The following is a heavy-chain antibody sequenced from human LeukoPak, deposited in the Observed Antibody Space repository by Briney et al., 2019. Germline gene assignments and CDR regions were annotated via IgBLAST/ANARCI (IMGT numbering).Heavy chain of an antibody. CDR1: GGTFSSYA. D-gene: IGHD3-10*01. J-gene: IGHJ4*02. V-gene: IGHV1-69*04. CDR3: ARRVLPRSYYYYFDY. CDR2: IIPILGIA. Sequence: SVKVSCKASGGTFSSYAISWVRQAPGQGLEWMGRIIPILGIANYAQKFQGRVTITADKSTSTAYMELSSLRSEDTAVYHCARRVLPRSYYYYFDYWGQGTLVTVSS.